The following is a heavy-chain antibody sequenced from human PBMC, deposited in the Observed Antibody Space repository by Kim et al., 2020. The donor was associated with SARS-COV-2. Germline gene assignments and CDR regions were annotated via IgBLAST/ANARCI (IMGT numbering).Heavy chain of an antibody. D-gene: IGHD2-2*01. V-gene: IGHV3-7*01. J-gene: IGHJ6*02. CDR3: ARDIVVVPAAMPAPNTTYCYYYGMDV. CDR1: GFTFSSYW. CDR2: IKQDGSEK. Sequence: GGSLRLSCAASGFTFSSYWMSWVRQAPGKGLEWVANIKQDGSEKYYVDSMKGRFTISRDNAKNSLYPQMNSLRAEDTAVYYCARDIVVVPAAMPAPNTTYCYYYGMDVWGQGTTVTVSS.